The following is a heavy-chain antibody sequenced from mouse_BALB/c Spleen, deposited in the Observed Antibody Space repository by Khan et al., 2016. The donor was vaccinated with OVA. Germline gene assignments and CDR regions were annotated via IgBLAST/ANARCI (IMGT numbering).Heavy chain of an antibody. CDR1: GFTFSTYA. V-gene: IGHV5-9-3*01. CDR2: ISSDGDYT. D-gene: IGHD2-1*01. Sequence: EVELVESGGGLVKPGGSLKLSCAASGFTFSTYAMSWVRQTPEKRLEWVATISSDGDYTYYPDNVTGRLTISRDNAKNTLYLQMSSLRSEDTAMYYCARSPYGNFAYWGQGTLVTVSA. CDR3: ARSPYGNFAY. J-gene: IGHJ3*01.